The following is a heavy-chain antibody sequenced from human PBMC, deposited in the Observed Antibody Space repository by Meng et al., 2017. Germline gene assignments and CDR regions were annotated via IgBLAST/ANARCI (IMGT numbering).Heavy chain of an antibody. CDR1: GFTFSDYY. Sequence: VQQVESGGGLGKPGGFLRLSLAASGFTFSDYYMSWICKAPGKGLEWVSYITDSGSSMYYADSVKGRFTISRDNAKNSLFLQMNSLRAEDTAVYYCARPYSGHSHGHWGQGTLVTVSS. J-gene: IGHJ4*02. V-gene: IGHV3-11*01. D-gene: IGHD1-26*01. CDR3: ARPYSGHSHGH. CDR2: ITDSGSSM.